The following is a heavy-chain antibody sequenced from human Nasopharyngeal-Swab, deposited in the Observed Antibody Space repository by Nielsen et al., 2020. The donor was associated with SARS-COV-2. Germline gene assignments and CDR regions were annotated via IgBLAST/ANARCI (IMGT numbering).Heavy chain of an antibody. CDR1: GFIFGDCA. D-gene: IGHD3-10*01. Sequence: GESLKISCAGSGFIFGDCAIHWVRQSSAKGLEWVAHIDKKANNYATEYAASVKGRFTISRDDSSNMAYLQMNSLNTEDTAVYYCTRDNGTYNWFDPWGQGALVTVSS. CDR3: TRDNGTYNWFDP. J-gene: IGHJ5*02. CDR2: IDKKANNYAT. V-gene: IGHV3-73*01.